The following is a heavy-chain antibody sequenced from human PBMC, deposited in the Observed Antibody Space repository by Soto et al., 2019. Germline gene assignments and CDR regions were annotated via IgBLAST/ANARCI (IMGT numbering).Heavy chain of an antibody. Sequence: PGGSLRLSCAASGFTFSDYYMSWVRQAPGKGLEWVSGISSSGGTTYYADSVKGRFTISRDNSKNSLYLQLNSLRVEDTAMYYCIPTISGSLGYWGQGTLVTVSS. CDR2: ISSSGGTT. CDR3: IPTISGSLGY. J-gene: IGHJ4*02. D-gene: IGHD1-20*01. CDR1: GFTFSDYY. V-gene: IGHV3-23*01.